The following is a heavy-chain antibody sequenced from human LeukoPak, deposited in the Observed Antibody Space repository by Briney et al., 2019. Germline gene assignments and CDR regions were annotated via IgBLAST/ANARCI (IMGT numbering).Heavy chain of an antibody. D-gene: IGHD3-10*01. Sequence: PSETLSLTCTVSGGSISSYYWSWIRQPPGKGLEWIGYIYYSGSTNYNPSLKSRVTISVDTSKNQFSLKLSSVTAADTAVYYCAKGGHGRGWYFDLWGRGTLVTVSS. CDR1: GGSISSYY. J-gene: IGHJ2*01. CDR2: IYYSGST. V-gene: IGHV4-59*01. CDR3: AKGGHGRGWYFDL.